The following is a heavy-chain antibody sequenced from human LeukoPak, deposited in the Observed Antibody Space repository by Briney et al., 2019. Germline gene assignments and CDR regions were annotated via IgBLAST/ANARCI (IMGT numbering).Heavy chain of an antibody. CDR1: GFSFSSYA. V-gene: IGHV3-33*01. CDR2: IWYDGSNK. D-gene: IGHD2-21*02. J-gene: IGHJ4*02. Sequence: GGSLRLSCAASGFSFSSYAMHWVRQAPGKGLEWVAAIWYDGSNKYYADSVKGRFTISRDNSKNTLYLQMNSLRAEDTAVYYCARNAYCGGDCSNYFDYWGQGTLVTVSS. CDR3: ARNAYCGGDCSNYFDY.